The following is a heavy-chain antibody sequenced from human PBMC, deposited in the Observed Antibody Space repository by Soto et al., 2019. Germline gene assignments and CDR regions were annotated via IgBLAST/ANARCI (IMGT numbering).Heavy chain of an antibody. Sequence: EVQLLESGGDLEQPGGSLRLSCAASGFTFNIHAMSWVRQAPGKGLEWVSSISSSGGSTYYADSVKGRFTISRDNSKNTVYLQMNSLGAEDTAVYFCAKDRLPRTQLWLRQYDHWGQGTLVTVSS. CDR1: GFTFNIHA. CDR3: AKDRLPRTQLWLRQYDH. J-gene: IGHJ4*02. CDR2: ISSSGGST. V-gene: IGHV3-23*01. D-gene: IGHD5-18*01.